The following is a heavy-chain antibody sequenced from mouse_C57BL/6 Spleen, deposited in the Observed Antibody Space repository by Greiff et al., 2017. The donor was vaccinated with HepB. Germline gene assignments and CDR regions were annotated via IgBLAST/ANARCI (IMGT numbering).Heavy chain of an antibody. CDR1: GYAFTNYL. CDR3: ARSSTGTGWYFDV. D-gene: IGHD4-1*02. V-gene: IGHV1-54*01. CDR2: INPGSGGT. Sequence: VKLQESGAELVRPGTSVKVSCKASGYAFTNYLIEWVKQRPGQGLEWIGVINPGSGGTNYNEKFKGKATLTADKSSSTAYMQLSSLTSEDSAVYFCARSSTGTGWYFDVWGTGTTVTVSS. J-gene: IGHJ1*03.